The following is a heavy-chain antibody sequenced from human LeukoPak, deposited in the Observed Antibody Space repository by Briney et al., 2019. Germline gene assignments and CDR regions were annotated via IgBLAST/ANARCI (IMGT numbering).Heavy chain of an antibody. Sequence: GESLKISCKGSGYRFTNHWISWVRQLPGKGLQWMRIIHPGDSDTRYGPSFQGQATLSDDKSINAAYLQWSSLKASDTAMYYCARSSSWYNYYMDVWGKGTTVTVSS. D-gene: IGHD6-13*01. CDR2: IHPGDSDT. CDR3: ARSSSWYNYYMDV. J-gene: IGHJ6*03. V-gene: IGHV5-51*01. CDR1: GYRFTNHW.